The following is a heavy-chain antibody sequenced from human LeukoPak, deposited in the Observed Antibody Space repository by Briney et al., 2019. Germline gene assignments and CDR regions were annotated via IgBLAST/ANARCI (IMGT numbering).Heavy chain of an antibody. D-gene: IGHD3-10*01. Sequence: SETLSLTCTVSGGSIRSTSYYWGWIRQPPGKGLEWIGSIYYSGSTYYNPSLKSRVTISVDTSKNQFSLKLSSVTAADTAVYYCARDQRYYGSGRYNPAYGRRWFDPWGQGTLVTVSS. J-gene: IGHJ5*02. V-gene: IGHV4-39*07. CDR2: IYYSGST. CDR3: ARDQRYYGSGRYNPAYGRRWFDP. CDR1: GGSIRSTSYY.